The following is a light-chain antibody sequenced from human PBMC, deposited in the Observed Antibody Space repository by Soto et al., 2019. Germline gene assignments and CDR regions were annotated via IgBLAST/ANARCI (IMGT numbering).Light chain of an antibody. CDR2: GAS. CDR3: QQYYHWPVT. V-gene: IGKV3-15*01. J-gene: IGKJ4*01. CDR1: RTVSNR. Sequence: EILMTQAPDTLSVSPGERLTLSCRASRTVSNRLAWYQHKPGQAPRLLISGASTGATGIPPRFRGSGSGTEFTLTVDTLQSEDIAIYYCQQYYHWPVTFGGGTKVDIK.